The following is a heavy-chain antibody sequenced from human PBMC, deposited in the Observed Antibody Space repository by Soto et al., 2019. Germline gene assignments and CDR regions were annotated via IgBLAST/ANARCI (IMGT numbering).Heavy chain of an antibody. V-gene: IGHV4-30-4*01. CDR2: IYYSGST. J-gene: IGHJ5*02. Sequence: QVQLQESGPGLVKPSQTLSLTCTVSGGSISSGAYYWCWIRQPPGQGLEWIGYIYYSGSTYYNPSLKSRVTISVDTSKNQFSLKLSSVTAADTAVYYCARSYSGLNWFDPWGQGTLVTVSS. CDR3: ARSYSGLNWFDP. D-gene: IGHD1-26*01. CDR1: GGSISSGAYY.